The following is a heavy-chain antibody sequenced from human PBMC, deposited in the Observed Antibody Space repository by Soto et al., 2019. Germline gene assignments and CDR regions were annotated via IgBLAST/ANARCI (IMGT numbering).Heavy chain of an antibody. J-gene: IGHJ4*02. CDR1: GGSITRNNHY. CDR2: ILHSGNT. Sequence: QLQLQESGPGLVKPSETLSLTCTVSGGSITRNNHYWGWIRQSPGKGLEWIGNILHSGNTNYKPARKSRVTMSVETSKNQFSLKMNYVTAADTAVYYCARLGSSGWYQGSYFDYWGQGTLVTVSS. CDR3: ARLGSSGWYQGSYFDY. V-gene: IGHV4-39*01. D-gene: IGHD6-19*01.